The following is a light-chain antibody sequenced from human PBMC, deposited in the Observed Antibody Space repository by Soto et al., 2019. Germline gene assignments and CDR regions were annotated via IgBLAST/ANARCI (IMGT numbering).Light chain of an antibody. CDR3: RPYASSLSGYV. J-gene: IGLJ1*01. CDR1: SSNIGAGYD. Sequence: QSVLTQPPSVSGAPGQRVTISCTGSSSNIGAGYDVHWYQQLPGTAPKLLIYGNSNRPWGVPDRFSGAKSGTSASLAITGLEAEDEADYYYRPYASSLSGYVFGTGTKLTVL. CDR2: GNS. V-gene: IGLV1-40*01.